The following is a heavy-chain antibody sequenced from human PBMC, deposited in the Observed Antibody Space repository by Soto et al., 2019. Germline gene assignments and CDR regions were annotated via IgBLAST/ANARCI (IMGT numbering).Heavy chain of an antibody. Sequence: SETLSLTCTVSGGSISTYYWSWIRQPPGKGLEWIGEIYYNGRTNYNPSLKSRVTISVDKSKNQFSLKLSSVAAADTAVYYCASARGDYVVWFDPWGQGTLVTVSS. CDR1: GGSISTYY. CDR3: ASARGDYVVWFDP. CDR2: IYYNGRT. D-gene: IGHD4-17*01. V-gene: IGHV4-59*12. J-gene: IGHJ5*02.